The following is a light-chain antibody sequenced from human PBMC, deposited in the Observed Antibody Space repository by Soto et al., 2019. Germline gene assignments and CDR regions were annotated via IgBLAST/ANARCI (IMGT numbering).Light chain of an antibody. CDR3: CSYAGSYTLGV. V-gene: IGLV2-11*01. CDR1: SSDVGGYDF. J-gene: IGLJ3*02. Sequence: QSVLTQPRSVSGSPGQSVTISCTGTSSDVGGYDFVSWYQQRPGKAPQLMIYDVTKRTSVVPDRFSGSKSGTSASLTISGLQAEDEADYYCCSYAGSYTLGVFGGGTKLTVL. CDR2: DVT.